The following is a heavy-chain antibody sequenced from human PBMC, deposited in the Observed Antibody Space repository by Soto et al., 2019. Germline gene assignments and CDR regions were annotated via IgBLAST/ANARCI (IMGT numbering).Heavy chain of an antibody. Sequence: EVQLLESGGGSVQPGGSLRLSCAASGFTFSNYAMTWVRQAQGKGLEWVSTMSGTAGNTYYADSVKGRFTVSRDNSKNTLYLQMNSLRAEDTAVYYCAKKYYFGSGSYVFYFDYWGQGTLVTVSS. J-gene: IGHJ4*02. CDR1: GFTFSNYA. D-gene: IGHD3-10*01. V-gene: IGHV3-23*01. CDR2: MSGTAGNT. CDR3: AKKYYFGSGSYVFYFDY.